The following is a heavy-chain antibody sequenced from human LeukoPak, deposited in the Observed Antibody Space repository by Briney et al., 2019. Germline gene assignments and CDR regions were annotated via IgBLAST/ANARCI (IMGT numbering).Heavy chain of an antibody. V-gene: IGHV3-23*01. J-gene: IGHJ4*02. Sequence: AGGSLRLSCAASGFTFSSYAMSWVRQAPGKGLEWVSAISGSGGSTYHADSVKGRFTISRDNSKNTLYLQMNSLRAEDTAVYYCAKYITMIVVVITGAFDYWGQGTLVTVSS. D-gene: IGHD3-22*01. CDR2: ISGSGGST. CDR3: AKYITMIVVVITGAFDY. CDR1: GFTFSSYA.